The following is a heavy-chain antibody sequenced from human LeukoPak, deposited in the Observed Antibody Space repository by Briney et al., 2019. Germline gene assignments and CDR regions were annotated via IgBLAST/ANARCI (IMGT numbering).Heavy chain of an antibody. CDR2: IYYSGST. D-gene: IGHD6-13*01. V-gene: IGHV4-59*12. CDR3: AREVYSSSWGAAGDTFAD. J-gene: IGHJ4*02. CDR1: GGSISSYY. Sequence: PSETLSLTCTVSGGSISSYYWSWIRQPPGKGLEWIGSIYYSGSTYYNPSLKSRVTISVDTSKNQFSLKLSSVTAADTAVYYCAREVYSSSWGAAGDTFADWGQGTLVTVSS.